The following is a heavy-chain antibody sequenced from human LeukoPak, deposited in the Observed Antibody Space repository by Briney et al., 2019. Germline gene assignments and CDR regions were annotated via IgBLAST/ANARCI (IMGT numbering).Heavy chain of an antibody. CDR1: GFTFSSYD. CDR2: IGTAGDT. D-gene: IGHD2-2*01. CDR3: ARERDIVVVPATEGLDY. J-gene: IGHJ4*02. V-gene: IGHV3-13*01. Sequence: GGSLRLSCAASGFTFSSYDMHWVRQATGKGLEWVSAIGTAGDTYYPGSVKGRFTISRDNAKNSLYLQMNSLRAEDTAVYYCARERDIVVVPATEGLDYWGQGTLVTVSS.